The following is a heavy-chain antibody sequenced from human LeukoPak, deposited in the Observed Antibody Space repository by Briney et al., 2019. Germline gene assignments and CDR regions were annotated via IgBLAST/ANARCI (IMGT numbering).Heavy chain of an antibody. V-gene: IGHV3-23*01. CDR1: GFTFSSYG. CDR2: ISSSGGST. D-gene: IGHD4/OR15-4a*01. Sequence: GGSLRLSCAASGFTFSSYGMSWVRQAPGKGLEWVSAISSSGGSTYYADSVKGRFTISRDNSKNTLSLHMNSLRAEDTAVYYCANYGATTAGFDPWGQGTLVTVSS. CDR3: ANYGATTAGFDP. J-gene: IGHJ5*02.